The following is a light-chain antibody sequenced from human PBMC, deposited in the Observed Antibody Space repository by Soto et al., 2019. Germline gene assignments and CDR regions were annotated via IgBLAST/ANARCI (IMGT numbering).Light chain of an antibody. CDR3: QSYDNSPSAYV. V-gene: IGLV1-40*01. Sequence: QSVLTQPPSVSGAPGQRVTISCTGSSSNIGADHDVHWYQQFPGMAPKLLIYGNTNRPSGVPDRFSGSRSATSASLAITGLQPEDEADDYCQSYDNSPSAYVFGTGTKVTVL. J-gene: IGLJ1*01. CDR2: GNT. CDR1: SSNIGADHD.